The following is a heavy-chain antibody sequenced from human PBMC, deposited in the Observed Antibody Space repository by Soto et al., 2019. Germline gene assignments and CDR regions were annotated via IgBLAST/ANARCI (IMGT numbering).Heavy chain of an antibody. CDR1: GVSISDTSYY. Sequence: QLQLQESGPGLVKPSETLSLTCNVSGVSISDTSYYWGWIRQPPGKGLEWIGTIYFTGNTFYNPSIKSRLTISVDTSNTQLSLRLTSVTAADTAVYYCARQGSYWGQGTLVAVSS. V-gene: IGHV4-39*01. J-gene: IGHJ4*02. CDR3: ARQGSY. CDR2: IYFTGNT.